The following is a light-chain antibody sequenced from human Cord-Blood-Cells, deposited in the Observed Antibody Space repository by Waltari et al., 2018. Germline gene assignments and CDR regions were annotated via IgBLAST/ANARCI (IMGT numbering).Light chain of an antibody. V-gene: IGKV2-28*01. CDR1: QSLLHSNGYNY. J-gene: IGKJ1*01. CDR3: MQALQTPR. CDR2: LGS. Sequence: DNVMTQSPLSLPVTPGEPASISCRSSQSLLHSNGYNYLDWYLQKPGQSPQLLIYLGSNRASGVPDRFSGSGSGTDFTLKISRVEAEDVGVYYCMQALQTPRFGQGTKVEIK.